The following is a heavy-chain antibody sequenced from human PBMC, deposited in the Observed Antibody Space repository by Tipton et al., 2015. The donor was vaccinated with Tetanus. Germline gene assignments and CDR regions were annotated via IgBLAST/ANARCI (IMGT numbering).Heavy chain of an antibody. D-gene: IGHD5-18*01. Sequence: TLSLTCGVSGGSFSDFYWSWIRQSPGQGLVWIGEINHSGSTTYSPSFKSRVTISVDTPKNQFSLKLTSLTVADTAVYYCARGGSYSYGPRGFDLWGRGTLVTVSS. CDR3: ARGGSYSYGPRGFDL. J-gene: IGHJ2*01. CDR1: GGSFSDFY. CDR2: INHSGST. V-gene: IGHV4-34*01.